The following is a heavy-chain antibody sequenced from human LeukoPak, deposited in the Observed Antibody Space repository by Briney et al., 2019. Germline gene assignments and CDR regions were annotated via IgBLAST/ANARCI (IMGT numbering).Heavy chain of an antibody. CDR2: ISSSSSVI. CDR3: ARDQDYGFDY. CDR1: GFTFKTYS. D-gene: IGHD4-17*01. Sequence: GGSLRLSCAASGFTFKTYSMSWVRQAPGKGLEWISYISSSSSVIYYADSVKGRFTISRDNARNSLFLQMNSLRDEDTAVYYCARDQDYGFDYWGQGTLVIVSS. J-gene: IGHJ4*02. V-gene: IGHV3-48*02.